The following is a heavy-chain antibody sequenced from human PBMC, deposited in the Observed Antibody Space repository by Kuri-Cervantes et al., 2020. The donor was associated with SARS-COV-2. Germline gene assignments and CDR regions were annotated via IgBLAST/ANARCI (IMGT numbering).Heavy chain of an antibody. CDR2: INPNGGGT. D-gene: IGHD2-21*01. J-gene: IGHJ3*01. CDR1: GYTFIDYH. Sequence: ASVTVSCQASGYTFIDYHMHWVRQAPGQGLEWMGWINPNGGGTNYAQKLQGRVTMTSDTSIDTAYMELSGLRSDDTAVYYCAKIAVGVPVVADAFDFWGQGTLVTVSS. V-gene: IGHV1-2*02. CDR3: AKIAVGVPVVADAFDF.